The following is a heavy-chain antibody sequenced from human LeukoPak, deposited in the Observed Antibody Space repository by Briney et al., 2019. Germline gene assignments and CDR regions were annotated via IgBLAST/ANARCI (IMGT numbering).Heavy chain of an antibody. CDR2: INTDGRST. CDR1: GFTFRTYW. V-gene: IGHV3-74*01. D-gene: IGHD3-22*01. CDR3: AKVGKLDYYDSSGYPLEFDY. Sequence: GGSLRLSCAASGFTFRTYWMHWVRQAPGKGLVWVSRINTDGRSTSYADSVKGRFTVSRDNSKDTLYLQMNSLRAEDTAVYYCAKVGKLDYYDSSGYPLEFDYWGQGTLVTVSS. J-gene: IGHJ4*02.